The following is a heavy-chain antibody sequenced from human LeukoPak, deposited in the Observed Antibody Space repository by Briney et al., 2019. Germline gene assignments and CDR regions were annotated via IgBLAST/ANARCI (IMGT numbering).Heavy chain of an antibody. D-gene: IGHD6-19*01. J-gene: IGHJ4*02. CDR2: ISSSGNTI. Sequence: GGSLRLSCAASGFTFSSYSMNWVRQAPGKGLEWVSYISSSGNTIDYADSVKGRFTISRDNAKNSLYLQMNGLRAEDTAVYYCARDAVAADYWGQGTLVTVSS. V-gene: IGHV3-48*04. CDR1: GFTFSSYS. CDR3: ARDAVAADY.